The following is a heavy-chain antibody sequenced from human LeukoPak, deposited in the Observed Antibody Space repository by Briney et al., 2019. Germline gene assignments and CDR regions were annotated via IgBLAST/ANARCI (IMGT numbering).Heavy chain of an antibody. Sequence: SETLSLTCTVSGGSISSYYWNWARQPPGKGLEWIGYIYNSGSTNYNPSLKSRVTISVDTSKNQFSLKLSSVTAADTAVYYCARGYGSGSYGDWGQGTLVTVSS. D-gene: IGHD3-10*01. CDR1: GGSISSYY. CDR3: ARGYGSGSYGD. J-gene: IGHJ4*02. CDR2: IYNSGST. V-gene: IGHV4-59*12.